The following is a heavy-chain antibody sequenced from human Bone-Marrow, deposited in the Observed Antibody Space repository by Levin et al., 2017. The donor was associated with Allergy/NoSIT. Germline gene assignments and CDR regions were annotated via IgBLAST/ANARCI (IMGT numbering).Heavy chain of an antibody. J-gene: IGHJ5*02. CDR1: GGSISSGGYS. D-gene: IGHD3-22*01. CDR2: IYHSGST. V-gene: IGHV4-30-2*01. Sequence: KTSETLSLTCAVSGGSISSGGYSWSWIRQPPGKGLEWIGYIYHSGSTYYNPSLKSRVTISVDRSKNQFSLKLSSVTAADTAVYYCARDWDPNYDSTPPPGPWGQGTLVTVSS. CDR3: ARDWDPNYDSTPPPGP.